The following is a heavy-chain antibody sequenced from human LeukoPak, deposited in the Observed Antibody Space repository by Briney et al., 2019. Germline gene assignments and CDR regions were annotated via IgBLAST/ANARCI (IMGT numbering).Heavy chain of an antibody. V-gene: IGHV3-73*01. J-gene: IGHJ4*02. CDR1: GFTLSGSA. Sequence: GGSLRLSCAASGFTLSGSAMHWVRQASGKGLEWVGRIRSKANSYATAYAASVKGRFTISRDDSKNTAYLQMNSLKTEDTAVYYCTTRAIVGASFDYWGQGTLVTVSS. CDR3: TTRAIVGASFDY. D-gene: IGHD1-26*01. CDR2: IRSKANSYAT.